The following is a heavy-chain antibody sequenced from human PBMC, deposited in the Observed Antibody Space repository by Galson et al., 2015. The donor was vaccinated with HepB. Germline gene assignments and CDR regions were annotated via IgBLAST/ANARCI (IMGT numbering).Heavy chain of an antibody. J-gene: IGHJ4*02. CDR1: GGSISSSSYY. D-gene: IGHD3-10*01. Sequence: SETLSLTCTVSGGSISSSSYYWGWNRQPPGKGLEWIGSIYYSGSTYYNPSLKSRVTISVDTSKNQFSLKLSSVTAADTAVYYCARAYGSGSFPPLYWGQGTLVTVSS. CDR2: IYYSGST. CDR3: ARAYGSGSFPPLY. V-gene: IGHV4-39*07.